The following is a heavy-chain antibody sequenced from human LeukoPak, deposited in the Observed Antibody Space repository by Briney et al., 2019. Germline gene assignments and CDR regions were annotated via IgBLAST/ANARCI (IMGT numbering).Heavy chain of an antibody. CDR1: GVSITTAANY. J-gene: IGHJ4*02. D-gene: IGHD3-22*01. V-gene: IGHV4-31*03. CDR2: IYYSGST. CDR3: ARAPLWYDSSGYVDY. Sequence: SQTLSLTCTVSGVSITTAANYWSWFRQHPEKGLEWVGYIYYSGSTYYNPSLKSRVTISVDTSKNQFSLKLSSVTAADTAVYYCARAPLWYDSSGYVDYWGQGTLVTVSS.